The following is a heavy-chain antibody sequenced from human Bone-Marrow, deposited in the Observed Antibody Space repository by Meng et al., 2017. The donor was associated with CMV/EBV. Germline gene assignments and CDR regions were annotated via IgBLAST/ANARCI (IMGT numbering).Heavy chain of an antibody. CDR1: GYIHPSYF. V-gene: IGHV1-46*01. J-gene: IGHJ4*02. CDR2: IDPSGGST. CDR3: ARDLDIVVAPAAEDDY. Sequence: ASVKVSCKTSGYIHPSYFMHWVRQAPGQGGEWMGVIDPSGGSTTYAQKFQGRVTMTRDTSTNTIYMGLSSLRSEDKAIYYCARDLDIVVAPAAEDDYWGQGTLVTVSS. D-gene: IGHD2-2*03.